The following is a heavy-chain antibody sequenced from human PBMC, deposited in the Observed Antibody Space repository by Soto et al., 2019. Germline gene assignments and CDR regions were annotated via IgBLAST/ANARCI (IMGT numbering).Heavy chain of an antibody. J-gene: IGHJ6*01. CDR2: IYPGDSDT. Sequence: PGESLKISCKTSGYSFPTYWIAWVRQMPGKGLESIGIIYPGDSDTKYSPSFQGHVTISADNSISTAYLQWGSLRASDTAMYYCARHRAYCTVLTHFSSYYYGMDVWGQGTTVTVSS. CDR3: ARHRAYCTVLTHFSSYYYGMDV. D-gene: IGHD2-8*01. V-gene: IGHV5-51*01. CDR1: GYSFPTYW.